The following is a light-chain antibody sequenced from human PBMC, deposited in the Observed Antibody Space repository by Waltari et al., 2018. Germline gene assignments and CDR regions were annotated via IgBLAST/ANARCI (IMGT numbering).Light chain of an antibody. V-gene: IGKV3-20*01. CDR3: QKYGTLPAT. CDR1: QSLSKY. J-gene: IGKJ1*01. Sequence: EIVLTQSPGTLSLSPGERATLPCRASQSLSKYLAWYQQKPDQAPRLLIYDTSTRATGIPDRFSGSGSGTDFSLTISRLEPEDFAVYYCQKYGTLPATFGQGTKVELK. CDR2: DTS.